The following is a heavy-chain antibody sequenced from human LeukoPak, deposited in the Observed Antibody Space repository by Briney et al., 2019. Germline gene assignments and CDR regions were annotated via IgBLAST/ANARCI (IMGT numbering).Heavy chain of an antibody. CDR1: GYTFTSYD. CDR2: MNPNSGNT. D-gene: IGHD4-17*01. Sequence: ASVKVSCKASGYTFTSYDINWVRQATGQGLEWMGWMNPNSGNTGYAQKFQGRVTMTRNTSISTAYMELSSLRSEDTAVYYCARSRKSYGDYVDWGQGTLVTVSS. CDR3: ARSRKSYGDYVD. V-gene: IGHV1-8*01. J-gene: IGHJ4*02.